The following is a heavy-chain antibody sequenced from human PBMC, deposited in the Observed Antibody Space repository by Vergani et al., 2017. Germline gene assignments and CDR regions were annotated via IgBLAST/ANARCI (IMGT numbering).Heavy chain of an antibody. CDR3: ATARLVVVADTPNYYYGMDV. Sequence: QVQLVQSGAEVKKPGASVKVSCKVSGYTLTELSMHWVRQAPGKGLEWMGGFDPEDGETIYAQKFQGRVTMTEDTSTDTAYMELSSLRSEDTAVYYCATARLVVVADTPNYYYGMDVWGQGTTVTVSS. V-gene: IGHV1-24*01. D-gene: IGHD2-15*01. CDR1: GYTLTELS. J-gene: IGHJ6*02. CDR2: FDPEDGET.